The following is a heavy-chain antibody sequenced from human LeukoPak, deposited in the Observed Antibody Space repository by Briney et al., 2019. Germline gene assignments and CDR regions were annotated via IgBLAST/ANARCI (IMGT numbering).Heavy chain of an antibody. CDR1: GFTFSSYA. CDR3: AKALYYDILTGYYYFDY. Sequence: GGSLRLSCAASGFTFSSYAMTWVRQAPGKGLEWVSAINGGGVSTYYADSVKGRFTISRDNSKNTLYLQMNSLRAEDTAVYYCAKALYYDILTGYYYFDYWGQGTLVTVSS. V-gene: IGHV3-23*01. D-gene: IGHD3-9*01. J-gene: IGHJ4*02. CDR2: INGGGVST.